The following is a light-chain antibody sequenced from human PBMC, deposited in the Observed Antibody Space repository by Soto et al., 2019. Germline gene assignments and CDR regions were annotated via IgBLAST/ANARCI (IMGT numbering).Light chain of an antibody. CDR3: SSYTSSSTLLYV. J-gene: IGLJ1*01. V-gene: IGLV2-14*01. CDR1: SSDVGGYNY. Sequence: QSALTHPASVSGSPGQSITISCTGTSSDVGGYNYVSWYQQHPGQAPKLMIYDVSNRPSGVSNRFSGSKSGNKASLTISGLQAEDEADYYCSSYTSSSTLLYVFGTGTKLTVL. CDR2: DVS.